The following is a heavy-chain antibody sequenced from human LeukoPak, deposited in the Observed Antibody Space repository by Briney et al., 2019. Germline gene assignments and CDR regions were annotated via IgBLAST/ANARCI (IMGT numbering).Heavy chain of an antibody. CDR1: GFIFSNYD. J-gene: IGHJ4*02. CDR3: VKDSEATFDY. CDR2: ISSSGSSI. V-gene: IGHV3-48*03. Sequence: PGGSLRLYCAASGFIFSNYDMNWVRQAPGKGLEWISYISSSGSSIYYADSVKGRFTISRDNAKRSLYLQMNSLRAEDTAVYYCVKDSEATFDYLGQGTLVTVSS.